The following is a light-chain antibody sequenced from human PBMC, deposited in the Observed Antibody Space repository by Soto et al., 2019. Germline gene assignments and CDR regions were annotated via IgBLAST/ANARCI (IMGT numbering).Light chain of an antibody. CDR3: QQDYNYPPT. CDR1: QSISTW. CDR2: DVS. Sequence: DIQMTQSPSTLSASAGDRVTIPCRASQSISTWLAWYQQKPGKAPKALIYDVSSLESGVPSRFSGSGSGTEFTLTISSLQPDDFATYYCQQDYNYPPTFGQGTKVDIK. V-gene: IGKV1-5*01. J-gene: IGKJ1*01.